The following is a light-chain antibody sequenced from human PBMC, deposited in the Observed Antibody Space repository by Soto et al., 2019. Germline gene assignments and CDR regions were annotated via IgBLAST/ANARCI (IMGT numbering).Light chain of an antibody. V-gene: IGKV3-11*01. CDR1: QSVRSN. CDR2: GAS. CDR3: QQRSNWPPIT. Sequence: EIVLTQSPDTLSLSPGERATLSCRASQSVRSNLAWFQQKPGQAPRLLVYGASNRATGIPARFSGSGSGTDFTLTISSLEPEDFAVYYCQQRSNWPPITFGQGTRLEIK. J-gene: IGKJ5*01.